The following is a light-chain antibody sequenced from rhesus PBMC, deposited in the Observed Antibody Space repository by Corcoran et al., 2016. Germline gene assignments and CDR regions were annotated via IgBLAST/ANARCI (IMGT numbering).Light chain of an antibody. CDR3: PQYSTSPRT. Sequence: DIQMTQSPSSLSASVGDTVNITCRASQSISSWLAWYQQKPGKAPKIRIDKASTLQSGVPSRFSGSGSGTEFTLTISSLQSEDFATYYCPQYSTSPRTFGRETKVGIE. CDR2: KAS. J-gene: IGKJ1*01. V-gene: IGKV1-22*01. CDR1: QSISSW.